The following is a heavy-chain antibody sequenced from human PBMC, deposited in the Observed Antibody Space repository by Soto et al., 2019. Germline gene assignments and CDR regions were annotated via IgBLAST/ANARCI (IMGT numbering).Heavy chain of an antibody. CDR3: AQEGCPVVGATASGYFGY. J-gene: IGHJ4*02. CDR2: ISGSDGST. Sequence: EVQLLDSGGGLVQPGGSLRLSCAASGFTFSSYAMTWVRQAPGKGLEWVSTISGSDGSTYYADSVKGRFTISRDNSKNTLFLQMNSLRDEDTAVYYCAQEGCPVVGATASGYFGYWGQGTRVTVSS. D-gene: IGHD1-26*01. CDR1: GFTFSSYA. V-gene: IGHV3-23*01.